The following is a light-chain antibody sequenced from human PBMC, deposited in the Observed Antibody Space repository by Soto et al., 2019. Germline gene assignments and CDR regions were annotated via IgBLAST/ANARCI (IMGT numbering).Light chain of an antibody. J-gene: IGLJ3*02. CDR1: SSDVGLYNL. Sequence: QSALTQPASVSGSPGQSITISCTGTSSDVGLYNLVSWYQQLPGKAPKLIIYEVNERPSGISDRVSGSKSGNTASLTISGLQDEDEADYYCCSYVGSSIFMFGGGTKLTVL. CDR2: EVN. CDR3: CSYVGSSIFM. V-gene: IGLV2-23*02.